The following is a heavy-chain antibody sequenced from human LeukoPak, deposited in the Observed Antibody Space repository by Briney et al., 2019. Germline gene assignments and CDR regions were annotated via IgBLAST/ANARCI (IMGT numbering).Heavy chain of an antibody. D-gene: IGHD4-17*01. CDR3: ARDHLNYGDYLDAFDI. J-gene: IGHJ3*02. V-gene: IGHV1-69*13. CDR2: IIPIFGTA. CDR1: GGTFSSYA. Sequence: RASVKVSCKASGGTFSSYAISWVRQAPGQGLEWMGGIIPIFGTANYAQKFQGRVTITADESTSTAYVELSSLRSEDTAVYYCARDHLNYGDYLDAFDIWGQGTMVTVSS.